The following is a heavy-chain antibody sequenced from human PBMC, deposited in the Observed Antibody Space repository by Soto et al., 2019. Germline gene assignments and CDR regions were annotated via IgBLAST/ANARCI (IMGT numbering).Heavy chain of an antibody. Sequence: GGSLRLSCAASGFTFSSYAMHWVRQAPGKGLEWVAGISYDGSNKYYADAAKGRFTISRDNSKNTLYLQMNSLRAADTSVYYDSRDSAMVALNWFAPWGQGALVTVSS. CDR2: ISYDGSNK. V-gene: IGHV3-30-3*01. CDR3: SRDSAMVALNWFAP. CDR1: GFTFSSYA. J-gene: IGHJ5*02. D-gene: IGHD5-18*01.